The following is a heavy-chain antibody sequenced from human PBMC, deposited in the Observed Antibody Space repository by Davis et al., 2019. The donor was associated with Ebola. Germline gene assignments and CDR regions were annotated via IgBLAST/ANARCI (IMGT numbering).Heavy chain of an antibody. J-gene: IGHJ6*01. CDR2: ISYDGSNK. CDR1: GFTFSSYA. CDR3: TLLQEHL. V-gene: IGHV3-30-3*01. Sequence: SLKISCAASGFTFSSYAMHWVRQAPGKGLEWVAVISYDGSNKYHADSVKGRFTISRDNSKNTLYLQMNSLHQGLIGLPPGTLLQEHLWG.